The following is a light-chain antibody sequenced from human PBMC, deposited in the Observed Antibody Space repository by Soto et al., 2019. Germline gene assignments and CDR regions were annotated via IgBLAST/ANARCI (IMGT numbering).Light chain of an antibody. V-gene: IGKV1-5*01. J-gene: IGKJ1*01. CDR1: QSISSW. Sequence: DIKMYLSPSTLSASVGDRVTITCRASQSISSWLAWYQQKPGKAPKLLIYDASSLESGVPSRFSGSGSGTEFTLTISSLQPDDFTTYYCQQYNSYSWTFGQGANVDIK. CDR3: QQYNSYSWT. CDR2: DAS.